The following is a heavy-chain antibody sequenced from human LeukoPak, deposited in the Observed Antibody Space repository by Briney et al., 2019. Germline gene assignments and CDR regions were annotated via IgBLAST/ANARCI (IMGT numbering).Heavy chain of an antibody. CDR1: GYTFTGYY. V-gene: IGHV1-46*01. CDR2: INPSGGST. J-gene: IGHJ6*02. CDR3: ARDQGAVAATAYYYYGMDV. D-gene: IGHD6-19*01. Sequence: ASVKVSCKASGYTFTGYYMHWVRQAPGQGLEWMGIINPSGGSTSYAQKFQGRVTMTRDTSTSTVYMELSSLRSEDTAVYYCARDQGAVAATAYYYYGMDVWGQGTTVTVSS.